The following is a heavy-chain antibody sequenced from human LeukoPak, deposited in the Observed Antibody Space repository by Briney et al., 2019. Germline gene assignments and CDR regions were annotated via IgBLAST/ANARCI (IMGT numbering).Heavy chain of an antibody. CDR2: ISNSGST. CDR1: GGSISSHY. D-gene: IGHD2-15*01. CDR3: GRDALVGHFSYYYMDV. J-gene: IGHJ6*03. Sequence: SETLSLTCTVSGGSISSHYWTWIRQSPVKGLEWIGDISNSGSTSYNPSLKSRVTISIDTSKNQFSLKLSSVTAAGTAVYYCGRDALVGHFSYYYMDVWGKGTTVTVSS. V-gene: IGHV4-59*11.